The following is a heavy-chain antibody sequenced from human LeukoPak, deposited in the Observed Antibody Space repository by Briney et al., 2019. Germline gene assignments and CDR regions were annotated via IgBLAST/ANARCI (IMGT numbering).Heavy chain of an antibody. CDR2: IWYDGSNK. Sequence: GRSLRLSCAASGFTFSSYGMHWVRQAPGKGLEWVAVIWYDGSNKYYADSVKGRFTISRDNSKNTLYLQMNSLRAEDTAVYYCAKSTPARYCSGGSCYIVYWGQGTLVTVSS. CDR3: AKSTPARYCSGGSCYIVY. J-gene: IGHJ4*02. CDR1: GFTFSSYG. V-gene: IGHV3-33*06. D-gene: IGHD2-15*01.